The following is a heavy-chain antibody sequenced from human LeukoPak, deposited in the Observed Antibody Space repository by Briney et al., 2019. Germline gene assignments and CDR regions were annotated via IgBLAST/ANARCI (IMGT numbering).Heavy chain of an antibody. CDR3: ARVVDDYYYYMDV. Sequence: GASVKVSCRASGGTFSSYAISWVRQAPGQGLEWMGGIIPIFGTANYAQKFQGRVTITTDESTSTAYMELSSLRSEDTAVYYCARVVDDYYYYMDVWGKGTTVTVSS. CDR2: IIPIFGTA. CDR1: GGTFSSYA. V-gene: IGHV1-69*05. D-gene: IGHD2-21*01. J-gene: IGHJ6*03.